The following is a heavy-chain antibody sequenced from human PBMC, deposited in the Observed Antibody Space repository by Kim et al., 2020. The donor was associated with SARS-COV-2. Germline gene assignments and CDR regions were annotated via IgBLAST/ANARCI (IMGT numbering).Heavy chain of an antibody. J-gene: IGHJ4*02. V-gene: IGHV4-59*13. CDR2: IYYSGST. Sequence: YAVSGGSISSYYWSWIRQPPGQGLEWIGHIYYSGSTNYNPSLKSRVTISLDTSNIQFSLNLSSVTAADTAIYYCARDGGGGAFSPWGQGTLVTVSS. CDR1: GGSISSYY. D-gene: IGHD3-16*01. CDR3: ARDGGGGAFSP.